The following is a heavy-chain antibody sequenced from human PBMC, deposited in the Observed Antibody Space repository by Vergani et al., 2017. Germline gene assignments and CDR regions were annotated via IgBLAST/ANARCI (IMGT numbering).Heavy chain of an antibody. CDR3: AATKGITGTSYSALDFYYYYGMDV. D-gene: IGHD1-7*01. CDR2: IVVGSGNT. CDR1: GFTFTSSA. J-gene: IGHJ6*02. Sequence: QMQLVQSGPEVKKPGTSVKVSCKASGFTFTSSAMQWVRQARGQRLEWIGWIVVGSGNTNYAQKFQERVTITRDMSTSTAYMELSSLRSEDTAVYYCAATKGITGTSYSALDFYYYYGMDVWGQGP. V-gene: IGHV1-58*02.